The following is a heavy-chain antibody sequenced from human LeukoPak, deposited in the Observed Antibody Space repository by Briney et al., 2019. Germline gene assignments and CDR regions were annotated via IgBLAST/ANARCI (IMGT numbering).Heavy chain of an antibody. CDR2: ISGNGGTT. D-gene: IGHD1-14*01. CDR1: GFTFSTYA. J-gene: IGHJ4*02. V-gene: IGHV3-23*01. Sequence: GGSLRLSCAASGFTFSTYAMTWVRQAPGKGLEWVSGISGNGGTTYYADSVRGRFTISRDNSKKTLFLQMNSLRAEDTGVYYCARSNQADDYWGQGTLVTVSS. CDR3: ARSNQADDY.